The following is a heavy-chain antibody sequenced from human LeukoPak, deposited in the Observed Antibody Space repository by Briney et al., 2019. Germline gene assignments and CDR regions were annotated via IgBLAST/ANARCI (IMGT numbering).Heavy chain of an antibody. D-gene: IGHD3-22*01. CDR3: ARALPYYYDSSGYQD. Sequence: SETLSLTCTVSGGSISSYYWSWIRQPPGKGLEWIGYIYYSGSTNYNPSLKSRVTISVDTSKNQFSLKLSSVTAADTAVYYCARALPYYYDSSGYQDWGQGTLVTVSS. V-gene: IGHV4-59*08. CDR2: IYYSGST. CDR1: GGSISSYY. J-gene: IGHJ4*02.